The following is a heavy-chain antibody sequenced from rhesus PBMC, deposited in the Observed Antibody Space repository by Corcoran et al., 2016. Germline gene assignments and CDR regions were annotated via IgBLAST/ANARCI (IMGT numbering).Heavy chain of an antibody. V-gene: IGHV2-1*01. CDR1: GFSLRTSGMV. Sequence: QVTFKESGPALVKPTQTLTLTCTFSGFSLRTSGMVVGWIRQPSRKTLEWLAHIYWNDDKYYSTSLKSRLTSSKDTSKNQVVLTMTNMDPVDTATYYCARNRAVADAFDFWGQGLRVTVSS. J-gene: IGHJ3*01. CDR3: ARNRAVADAFDF. CDR2: IYWNDDK. D-gene: IGHD6-37*01.